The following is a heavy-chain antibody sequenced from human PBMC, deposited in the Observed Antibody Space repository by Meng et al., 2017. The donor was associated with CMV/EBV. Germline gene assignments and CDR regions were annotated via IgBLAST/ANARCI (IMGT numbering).Heavy chain of an antibody. V-gene: IGHV1-46*01. D-gene: IGHD3-10*01. CDR2: INPSGGST. Sequence: CKASGYTFTSYYMHWVRQAPGQGLEWMGIINPSGGSTSYAQKFQGRVTMTRDTSTSTVYMELSSLRSEDTAVYYCVRGGVFRGVILYWGQGTLVTVSS. CDR1: GYTFTSYY. CDR3: VRGGVFRGVILY. J-gene: IGHJ4*02.